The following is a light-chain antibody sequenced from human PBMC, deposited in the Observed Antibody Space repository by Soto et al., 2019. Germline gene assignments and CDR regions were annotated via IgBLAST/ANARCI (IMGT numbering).Light chain of an antibody. CDR3: SSFAGGPYV. J-gene: IGLJ1*01. Sequence: QSALTQPRSVSGSPGQSVAISCTGTSSDIGGYNYVSWYQHHPGRAPKLVIYHVSKRPSGVPDRFSGSKSGNTASLTISGLQSEDEADYYCSSFAGGPYVFGTGTKLTVL. CDR1: SSDIGGYNY. V-gene: IGLV2-11*01. CDR2: HVS.